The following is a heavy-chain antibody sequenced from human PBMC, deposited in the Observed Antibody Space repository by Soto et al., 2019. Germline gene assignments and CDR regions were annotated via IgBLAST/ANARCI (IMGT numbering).Heavy chain of an antibody. CDR3: ARVGYSSSSARWRDYYGMDV. V-gene: IGHV4-34*01. CDR2: INHSGST. Sequence: SETLSLTCAVYGGSFSGYYWSWIRQPPGKGLEWIGEINHSGSTNYNPSLKSRVTISVDTSKNQFSLKLSSVTAADTAVYYCARVGYSSSSARWRDYYGMDVWGQGTTVTVSS. CDR1: GGSFSGYY. J-gene: IGHJ6*02. D-gene: IGHD6-6*01.